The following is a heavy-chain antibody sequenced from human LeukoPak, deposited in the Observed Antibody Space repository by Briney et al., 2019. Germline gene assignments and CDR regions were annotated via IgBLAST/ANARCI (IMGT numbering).Heavy chain of an antibody. CDR2: ISGSGGST. CDR3: ASGYSYAYAFDI. D-gene: IGHD5-18*01. Sequence: GGSLRLSCAASGFAFSSYALSWVRQAPGRGLEWVSAISGSGGSTYYADSVKGRFTISRDNAKNSLYLQMNSLRAEDTAVYYCASGYSYAYAFDIWGQGTMVTVSS. CDR1: GFAFSSYA. J-gene: IGHJ3*02. V-gene: IGHV3-23*01.